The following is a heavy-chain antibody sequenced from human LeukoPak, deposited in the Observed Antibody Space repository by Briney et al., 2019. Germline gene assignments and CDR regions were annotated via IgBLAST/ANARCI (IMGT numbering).Heavy chain of an antibody. CDR3: ARASFISKYCSSTRCSLEY. J-gene: IGHJ4*02. CDR2: INPNSGGT. D-gene: IGHD2-2*01. V-gene: IGHV1-2*02. CDR1: GYTFTGYY. Sequence: ASVKVSCKASGYTFTGYYMHWVRQAPGQGLEWMGWINPNSGGTNYAQKFQGRVTMTRDTSISTAYMELSRLRSDDTAVYYCARASFISKYCSSTRCSLEYWGQGTLVTVSS.